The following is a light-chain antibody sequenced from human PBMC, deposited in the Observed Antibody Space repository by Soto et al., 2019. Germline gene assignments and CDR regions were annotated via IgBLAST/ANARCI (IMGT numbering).Light chain of an antibody. Sequence: EIVLTHSPATLSLSPGERATLSCRARQSVSIDLAWYQHKPGQDPRLLSYDASNSSTGLPARFSGSGSGTDDTLTLGRLELEEFAGYSCQHRSNWPHTFGPGTNLE. V-gene: IGKV3-11*01. J-gene: IGKJ2*01. CDR2: DAS. CDR3: QHRSNWPHT. CDR1: QSVSID.